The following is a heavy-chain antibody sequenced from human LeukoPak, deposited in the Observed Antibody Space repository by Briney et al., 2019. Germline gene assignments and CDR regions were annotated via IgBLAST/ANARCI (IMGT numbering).Heavy chain of an antibody. Sequence: PSQTLSLTCSVSGGSITSGDYYWSWIRQPPGKGLEWIGYIHYSGSTYHNPSLNSRVTMSKDTSKNQFSLNLSSVTAADTAVYYCARRGGDYEGAFDIWGQGTMVTVSS. J-gene: IGHJ3*02. V-gene: IGHV4-30-4*01. CDR1: GGSITSGDYY. CDR3: ARRGGDYEGAFDI. CDR2: IHYSGST. D-gene: IGHD4-17*01.